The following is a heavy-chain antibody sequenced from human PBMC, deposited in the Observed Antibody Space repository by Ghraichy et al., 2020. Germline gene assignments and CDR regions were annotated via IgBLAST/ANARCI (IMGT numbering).Heavy chain of an antibody. CDR3: ARDRYCSSTSCSYGMDV. Sequence: GGSLRLSCSASGFTFSSYSMNWVRQAPGKGLEWVSYISSSSSTIYYADSVKGRFTISRDNAKNSLYLQMNSLRDEDTAVYYCARDRYCSSTSCSYGMDVWSQGTTVTVSS. V-gene: IGHV3-48*02. CDR2: ISSSSSTI. CDR1: GFTFSSYS. D-gene: IGHD2-2*01. J-gene: IGHJ6*02.